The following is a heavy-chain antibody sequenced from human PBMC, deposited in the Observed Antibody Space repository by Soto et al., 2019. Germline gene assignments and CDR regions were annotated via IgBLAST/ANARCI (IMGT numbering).Heavy chain of an antibody. Sequence: SETLSLTCAVSGYSISSSNWWGWIRQPPGKGLEWIGYIYYSGTTYYNPSLKSRVTMSVDTSKNQFSLKLTSVTAVDTAVYYCARQVVTASSPIYYFDYWGQGTLVTVSS. CDR3: ARQVVTASSPIYYFDY. V-gene: IGHV4-28*01. CDR1: GYSISSSNW. CDR2: IYYSGTT. J-gene: IGHJ4*02. D-gene: IGHD2-21*02.